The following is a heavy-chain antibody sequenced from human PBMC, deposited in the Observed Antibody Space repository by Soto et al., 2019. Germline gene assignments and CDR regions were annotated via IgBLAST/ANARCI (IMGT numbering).Heavy chain of an antibody. J-gene: IGHJ4*02. CDR2: IYYDGSQK. CDR3: TRGGGNQLGDCYDN. CDR1: GFTFISYT. Sequence: QVQLVESGGGVVQPGRSLRLSCAASGFTFISYTMHWVRQPPGKGLEWVALIYYDGSQKYYADSVKGRFTISRDNSKKMMNLDMNSLRTEDTAVYYCTRGGGNQLGDCYDNWGQGTLVAVSS. V-gene: IGHV3-30*04. D-gene: IGHD2-21*02.